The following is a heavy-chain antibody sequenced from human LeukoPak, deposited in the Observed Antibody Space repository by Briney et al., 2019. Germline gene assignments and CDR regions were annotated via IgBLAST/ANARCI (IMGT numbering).Heavy chain of an antibody. CDR1: GYTFTTFG. Sequence: ASVKVSCKASGYTFTTFGISWVRQAPGQGLDWMGWISTDNGNTNYAQQLQGRVTMTTDTSTSTAYMELRSLRSDDTAVYYCARARAAAGTAWFDPWGQGTLVTVSS. J-gene: IGHJ5*02. V-gene: IGHV1-18*01. CDR3: ARARAAAGTAWFDP. CDR2: ISTDNGNT. D-gene: IGHD6-13*01.